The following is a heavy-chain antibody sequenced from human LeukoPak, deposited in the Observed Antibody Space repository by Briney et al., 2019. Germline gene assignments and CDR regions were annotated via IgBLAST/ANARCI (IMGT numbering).Heavy chain of an antibody. Sequence: NPGGSLRLSCAASGFTFSSYSMNWVRQAPGKGLEWVPSISSSSSYIYYADSVKGRFTISRDNAKNSLYLQMNSLRAEDTAVYYCARVSVLLWFGELIPHYFDYWGQGTLVTVSS. D-gene: IGHD3-10*01. J-gene: IGHJ4*02. CDR2: ISSSSSYI. CDR1: GFTFSSYS. V-gene: IGHV3-21*01. CDR3: ARVSVLLWFGELIPHYFDY.